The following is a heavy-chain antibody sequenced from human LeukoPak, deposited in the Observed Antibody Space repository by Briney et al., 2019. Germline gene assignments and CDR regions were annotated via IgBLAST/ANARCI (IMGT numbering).Heavy chain of an antibody. CDR3: AKGDHSYGYYFDY. CDR1: GFTFSSYS. Sequence: GGSLRLSCAASGFTFSSYSMNWVRQAPGKGLEWVSAISGSGGSTYYADSVKGRFTISRDNSKNTLYLQMNSLRAEDTAVYYCAKGDHSYGYYFDYWGQGTLVTVSS. J-gene: IGHJ4*02. CDR2: ISGSGGST. V-gene: IGHV3-23*01. D-gene: IGHD5-18*01.